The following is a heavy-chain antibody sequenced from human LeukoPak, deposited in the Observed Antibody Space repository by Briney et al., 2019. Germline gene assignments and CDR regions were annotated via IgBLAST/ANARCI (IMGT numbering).Heavy chain of an antibody. CDR1: GGSISSYY. V-gene: IGHV4-59*12. J-gene: IGHJ4*02. CDR2: IYYSGST. D-gene: IGHD2-15*01. CDR3: ARAIISGCIDY. Sequence: SETLSLTCTVSGGSISSYYWSWIRQPPGKGLEWIGYIYYSGSTNYNPSLKSRVTISVDTSKNQFSLKLGSVTAADTAVYYCARAIISGCIDYWGQGTLVTVSS.